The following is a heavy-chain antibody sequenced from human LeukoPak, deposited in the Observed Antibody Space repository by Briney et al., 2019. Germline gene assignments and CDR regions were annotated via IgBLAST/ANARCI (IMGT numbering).Heavy chain of an antibody. D-gene: IGHD2-15*01. Sequence: ASVKVSCKASGYTFTSYGISWVRQAPGQGPEWMGWMNPNSGNTGYAQKFQGRVTMTRNTSISTAYMELSSLRSEDTAVYYCASCSGGSCYDPWFDPWGQGTLVTVSS. V-gene: IGHV1-8*02. CDR2: MNPNSGNT. J-gene: IGHJ5*02. CDR1: GYTFTSYG. CDR3: ASCSGGSCYDPWFDP.